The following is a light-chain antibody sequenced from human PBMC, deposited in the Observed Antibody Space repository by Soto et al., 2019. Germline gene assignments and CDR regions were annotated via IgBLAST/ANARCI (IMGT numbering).Light chain of an antibody. J-gene: IGKJ1*01. CDR3: QQYNDWPTT. V-gene: IGKV3-15*01. CDR1: QSVSST. Sequence: EIVLTHSPATLSFSPVERATLSCRASQSVSSTVAWYQQKPGQAPRLLIYGASTRATGIPASFSGSGSGTEFTLTISSLQSEDFAVYYCQQYNDWPTTFGQGTKVDIK. CDR2: GAS.